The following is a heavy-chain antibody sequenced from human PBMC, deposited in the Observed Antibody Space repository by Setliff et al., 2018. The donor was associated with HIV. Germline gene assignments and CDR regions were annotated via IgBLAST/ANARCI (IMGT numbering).Heavy chain of an antibody. V-gene: IGHV1-69*16. Sequence: ASVKVSCKASGGTISGHTINWFRQAPGHGLEWLGGFIPIMETPKYAQKFQGRVTLTTDESTSTAYMELTALRSDDTAIYYCARGRGQWAVREYFDQWGQGTPVTVSS. CDR2: FIPIMETP. CDR3: ARGRGQWAVREYFDQ. CDR1: GGTISGHT. D-gene: IGHD1-26*01. J-gene: IGHJ4*02.